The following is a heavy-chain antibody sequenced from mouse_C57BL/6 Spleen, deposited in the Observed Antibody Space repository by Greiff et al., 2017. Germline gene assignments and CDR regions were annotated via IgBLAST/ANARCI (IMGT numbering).Heavy chain of an antibody. V-gene: IGHV5-16*01. Sequence: EVQLVESEGGLVQPGSSMKLSCTASGFTFSDYYMAWVRQVPEKGLEWVANINYDGSSTYYLDSLKSRFIISRDNAKNILYLQMSSLKSEDTATYYCARGAYYSNYAMDYWGQGTSVTVSS. D-gene: IGHD2-5*01. CDR3: ARGAYYSNYAMDY. J-gene: IGHJ4*01. CDR1: GFTFSDYY. CDR2: INYDGSST.